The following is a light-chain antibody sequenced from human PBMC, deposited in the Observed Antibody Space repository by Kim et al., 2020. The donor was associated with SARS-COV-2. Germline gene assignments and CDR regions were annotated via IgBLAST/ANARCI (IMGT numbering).Light chain of an antibody. CDR3: QQYNNFRT. CDR1: QSVSTN. CDR2: GTS. J-gene: IGKJ1*01. Sequence: SVSPGEKATLSCRASQSVSTNVAWYQQKPGQAPRLLMYGTSTRATGIPGRSSGSGSGTEFTLTISSLQSEDFAVYYCQQYNNFRTFGQGTKVDIK. V-gene: IGKV3-15*01.